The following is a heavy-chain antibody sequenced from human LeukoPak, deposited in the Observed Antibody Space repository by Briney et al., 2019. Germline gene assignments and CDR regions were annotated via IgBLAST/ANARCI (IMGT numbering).Heavy chain of an antibody. Sequence: ASVKVSCKASGYTFTSYDINWVRQATGQGLEWMGWMNPNSGNTGYAQKFQGRVTITRNTSISTAYMELSSLRSEGTAVYYCARGNNYYYYMDVWGKGTTVTVSS. CDR1: GYTFTSYD. V-gene: IGHV1-8*03. J-gene: IGHJ6*03. CDR2: MNPNSGNT. CDR3: ARGNNYYYYMDV.